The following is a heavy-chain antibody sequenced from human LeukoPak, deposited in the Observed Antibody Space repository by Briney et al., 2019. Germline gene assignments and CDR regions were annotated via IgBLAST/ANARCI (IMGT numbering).Heavy chain of an antibody. CDR1: GFTFSSYA. CDR3: ARGAAMSSTGFDY. Sequence: GGSLRLSCAASGFTFSSYAMSWVRQAPGKGLEWVSAISGSGGSTYYADSVKGRFTISRDNSKDTLYLQMNSLRAEDTAVYYCARGAAMSSTGFDYWGQGTLVTVSS. V-gene: IGHV3-23*01. J-gene: IGHJ4*02. CDR2: ISGSGGST. D-gene: IGHD6-13*01.